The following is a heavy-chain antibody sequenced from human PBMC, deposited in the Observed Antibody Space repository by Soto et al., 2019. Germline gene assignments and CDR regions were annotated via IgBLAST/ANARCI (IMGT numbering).Heavy chain of an antibody. CDR3: ARGWIVLIPAAIDYGMDV. Sequence: SSETLSLTCAVYGGTLSGYYWSWIRQPPGKGLEWIGEVNHRGSTNYNPSLKSRVTISVDTSKNQFSLKLSSVTAADTAVYYCARGWIVLIPAAIDYGMDVWGQGTTVTVSS. CDR1: GGTLSGYY. J-gene: IGHJ6*02. V-gene: IGHV4-34*01. D-gene: IGHD2-2*02. CDR2: VNHRGST.